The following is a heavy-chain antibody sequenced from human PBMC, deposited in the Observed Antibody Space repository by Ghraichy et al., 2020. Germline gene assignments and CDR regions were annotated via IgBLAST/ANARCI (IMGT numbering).Heavy chain of an antibody. V-gene: IGHV3-74*03. Sequence: GGSLRLSCAASGFTFSPYWMCWVRQAPGKGLVWVSHIKGDGSTTYADSVKGRFTISSDNAKNTLYLQMNSLRAEDTAVYYCARDRGYPDSFDIWGQGTMVTVSS. J-gene: IGHJ3*02. D-gene: IGHD3-10*01. CDR3: ARDRGYPDSFDI. CDR2: IKGDGST. CDR1: GFTFSPYW.